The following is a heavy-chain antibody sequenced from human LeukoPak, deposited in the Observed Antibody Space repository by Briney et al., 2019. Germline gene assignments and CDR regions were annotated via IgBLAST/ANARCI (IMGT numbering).Heavy chain of an antibody. V-gene: IGHV1-24*01. CDR3: APYYYDSSGYIHNWFDP. CDR2: FDPEDGET. Sequence: ASVKVSCKVSGYTLTELSMHWVRQAPGKGLEWMGDFDPEDGETIYAQKFQGRVTMTEDTSTDTAYMELSSLRSEDTAVYYCAPYYYDSSGYIHNWFDPWGQGTLVTVSS. D-gene: IGHD3-22*01. J-gene: IGHJ5*02. CDR1: GYTLTELS.